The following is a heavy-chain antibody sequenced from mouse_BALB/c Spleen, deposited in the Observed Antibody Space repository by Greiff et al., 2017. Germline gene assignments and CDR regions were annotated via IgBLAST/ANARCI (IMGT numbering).Heavy chain of an antibody. V-gene: IGHV7-3*02. J-gene: IGHJ3*01. CDR3: ARAIYYDYDGGFAY. D-gene: IGHD2-4*01. CDR2: IRNKANGYTT. Sequence: EVKVVESGGGLVQPGGSLRLSCATSGFTFTDYYMSWVRQPPGKALEWLGFIRNKANGYTTEYSASVKGRFTISRDNSQSILYLQMNTLRAEDSATYYCARAIYYDYDGGFAYWGQGTLVTVSA. CDR1: GFTFTDYY.